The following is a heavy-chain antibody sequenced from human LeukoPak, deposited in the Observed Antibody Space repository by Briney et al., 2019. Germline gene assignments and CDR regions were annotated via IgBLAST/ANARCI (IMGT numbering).Heavy chain of an antibody. J-gene: IGHJ4*02. CDR1: GYTFIGYY. Sequence: GASVKVSCKTSGYTFIGYYIHWVRQAPGQGLEWMGWIHPDNGGTNYAQKFQGRVTMTRDTSISTAYMELSSLTSDDTAVFYCARRLVAAGDYHFDYWGQGTLVTVSS. CDR2: IHPDNGGT. V-gene: IGHV1-2*02. CDR3: ARRLVAAGDYHFDY. D-gene: IGHD6-13*01.